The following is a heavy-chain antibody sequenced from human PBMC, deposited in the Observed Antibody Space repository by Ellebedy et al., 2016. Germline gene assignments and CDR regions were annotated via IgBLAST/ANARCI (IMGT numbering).Heavy chain of an antibody. V-gene: IGHV4-61*08. J-gene: IGHJ4*02. CDR3: ARVSNDSGGRFYFDY. Sequence: SETLSLXXTVSGGSISSGDYYWGWIRQPPGKGLEWVGYIYYSGSTKYNPSLKSRVTISLDTSKNQFSLKLNSVTAADAAVYFCARVSNDSGGRFYFDYWGQGTLVTVSS. CDR2: IYYSGST. D-gene: IGHD4-23*01. CDR1: GGSISSGDYY.